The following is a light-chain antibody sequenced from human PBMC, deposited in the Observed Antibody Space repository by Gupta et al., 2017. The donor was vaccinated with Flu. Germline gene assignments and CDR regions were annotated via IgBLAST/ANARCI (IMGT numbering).Light chain of an antibody. V-gene: IGKV3-20*01. CDR2: AAS. CDR1: QRINSIY. CDR3: QQENNSPIT. J-gene: IGKJ4*01. Sequence: DTLCLSPGERATLSCRTSQRINSIYVAWYQEEPGQAARVLIYAASSRATGILVRFSGSGSGTDFTLTISRLEPEEFAVYYCQQENNSPITFGGGTKVEI.